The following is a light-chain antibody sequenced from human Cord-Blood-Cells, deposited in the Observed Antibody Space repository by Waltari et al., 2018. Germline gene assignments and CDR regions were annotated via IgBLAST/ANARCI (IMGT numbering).Light chain of an antibody. CDR3: QAWDSSTVV. J-gene: IGLJ2*01. Sequence: SYELTQPPSVSVSPGPTASITCYGDKLGDKYACWYQQKPGQSPVLVIYQDSKRPSGIPERFSGSNSGNTATLTISGTQAMDEADYYCQAWDSSTVVFGGGTKLTVL. V-gene: IGLV3-1*01. CDR2: QDS. CDR1: KLGDKY.